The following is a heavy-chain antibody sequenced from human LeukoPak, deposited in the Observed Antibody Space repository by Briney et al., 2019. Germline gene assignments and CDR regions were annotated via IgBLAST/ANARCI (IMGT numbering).Heavy chain of an antibody. CDR1: GYTFTSYG. Sequence: ASVKVSCKASGYTFTSYGISWVRQSPGQGLEWMGWISAYNGNTNYAQKLQGRVTMTTDTSTSTAYMELRSLRSDDTAVYYCARVVRYYYDSSGYYATTYYMDVWGKGTTVTVSS. V-gene: IGHV1-18*01. CDR2: ISAYNGNT. D-gene: IGHD3-22*01. CDR3: ARVVRYYYDSSGYYATTYYMDV. J-gene: IGHJ6*03.